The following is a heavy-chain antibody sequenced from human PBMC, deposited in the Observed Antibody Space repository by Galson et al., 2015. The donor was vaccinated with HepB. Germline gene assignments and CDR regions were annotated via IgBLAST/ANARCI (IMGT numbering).Heavy chain of an antibody. CDR1: AFTFSNHA. CDR2: ITGAGPGKGLEFFSSITGRAST. CDR3: ARETPSRHRTFDL. J-gene: IGHJ3*01. D-gene: IGHD1-26*01. Sequence: SLRLSCAASAFTFSNHAMSWVRRAPGRGLEWLSSITGAGPGKGLEFFSSITGRASTYYAGSVRDRFTISRDNSNNILFLQMTSLTAEDTAVYYCARETPSRHRTFDLWGRGTMVTVSS. V-gene: IGHV3-23*01.